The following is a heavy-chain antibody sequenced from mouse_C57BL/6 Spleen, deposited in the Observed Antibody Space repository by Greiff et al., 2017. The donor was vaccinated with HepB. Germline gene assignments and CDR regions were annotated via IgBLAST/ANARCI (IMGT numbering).Heavy chain of an antibody. CDR2: ISSGSSTI. CDR3: ARNYDYERAMDY. CDR1: GFTFSDYG. D-gene: IGHD2-4*01. V-gene: IGHV5-17*01. J-gene: IGHJ4*01. Sequence: EVQLQESGGGLVKPGGSLKLSCAASGFTFSDYGMHWVRQAPEKGLEWVAYISSGSSTIYYADTVKGRFTISRDNAKNTLFLQMTSLRSEDTAMYYCARNYDYERAMDYWGQGTSVTVSS.